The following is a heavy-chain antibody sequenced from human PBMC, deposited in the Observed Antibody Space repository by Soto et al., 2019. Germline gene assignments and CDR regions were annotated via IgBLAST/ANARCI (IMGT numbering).Heavy chain of an antibody. D-gene: IGHD3-9*01. CDR2: IIPIFGTA. CDR3: ARSLVNYDILTGYANYGMDV. CDR1: GGTFSSYA. J-gene: IGHJ6*02. V-gene: IGHV1-69*01. Sequence: QVQLVQSGAEEKKPGSSVKVSCKASGGTFSSYAISWVRQAPGQGLEWMGGIIPIFGTANYAQKFQGRVTITAEESTSTAYMELSSLRSEDTAVHYCARSLVNYDILTGYANYGMDVWGQGTTVTVSS.